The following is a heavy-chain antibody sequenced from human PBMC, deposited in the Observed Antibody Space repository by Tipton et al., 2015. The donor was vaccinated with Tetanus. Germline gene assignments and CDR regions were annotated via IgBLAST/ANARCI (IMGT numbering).Heavy chain of an antibody. V-gene: IGHV4-30-4*01. J-gene: IGHJ6*02. D-gene: IGHD3-10*01. CDR2: IYHTENT. Sequence: TLSLTCTVSGDSITTGDYYWGWIRQPPGKGLEWIGYIYHTENTFYNPSLKSRLTFSVDTSKSQFSLKLSSVTAADTAVYYCARSARFGGLYYYYAVDVWGQGTAVTVPS. CDR3: ARSARFGGLYYYYAVDV. CDR1: GDSITTGDYY.